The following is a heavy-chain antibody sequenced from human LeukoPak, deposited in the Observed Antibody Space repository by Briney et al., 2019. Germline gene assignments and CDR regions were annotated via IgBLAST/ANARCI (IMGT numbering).Heavy chain of an antibody. CDR1: GGSIRSYY. D-gene: IGHD4-23*01. CDR3: ARGRNDNGGMFFDS. J-gene: IGHJ4*02. CDR2: ISYSGYT. Sequence: SETLSLTCTVSGGSIRSYYWNWIRQAPGKGLEWVGFISYSGYTSYSPSLKSRVAISVDTAKSQFSLRLNSMTTADTAIYYCARGRNDNGGMFFDSWAQGNLVTVSS. V-gene: IGHV4-59*01.